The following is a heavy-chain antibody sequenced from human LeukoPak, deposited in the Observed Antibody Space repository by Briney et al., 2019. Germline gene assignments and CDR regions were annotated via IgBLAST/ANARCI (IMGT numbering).Heavy chain of an antibody. D-gene: IGHD6-13*01. CDR3: AKSLPGYSSSWYEYFQH. V-gene: IGHV3-23*01. Sequence: GGSLRLSCAASGFTFSSYAMSWVRQAPGKGLEWVSAISGSGGSTYYADSVKGRFTISRDNSKNTLYLQMNSLRAEDTAVYYCAKSLPGYSSSWYEYFQHWGQGTLVTVSS. CDR2: ISGSGGST. CDR1: GFTFSSYA. J-gene: IGHJ1*01.